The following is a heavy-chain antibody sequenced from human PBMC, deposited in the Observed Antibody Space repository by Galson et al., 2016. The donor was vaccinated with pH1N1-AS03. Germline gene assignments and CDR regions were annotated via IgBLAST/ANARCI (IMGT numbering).Heavy chain of an antibody. Sequence: SETLSLTCTVSGVSVRSDYWSWIRQPPGKGLEWIGPVYSPGRSKYNPSLKSRVTLSLDTTTNPFSLKMTSVTPADTAIYYCARMTYNDFLDSWGQGRPVTVSS. J-gene: IGHJ4*02. D-gene: IGHD1-14*01. V-gene: IGHV4-59*02. CDR1: GVSVRSDY. CDR3: ARMTYNDFLDS. CDR2: VYSPGRS.